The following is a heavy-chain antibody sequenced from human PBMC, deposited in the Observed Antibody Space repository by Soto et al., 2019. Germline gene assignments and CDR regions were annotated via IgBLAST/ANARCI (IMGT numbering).Heavy chain of an antibody. J-gene: IGHJ6*03. Sequence: GGSLRLSCAASGFTFSSYSMNWVRQAPGKGLEWVSYISSSSSTIYYTDSVKGRFTISRDNAKNSLYLQMNSLRDEDTAVYYCARDRVYYYDSSGYDYYYYMDVWGKGTTVTVSS. CDR1: GFTFSSYS. CDR2: ISSSSSTI. CDR3: ARDRVYYYDSSGYDYYYYMDV. V-gene: IGHV3-48*02. D-gene: IGHD3-22*01.